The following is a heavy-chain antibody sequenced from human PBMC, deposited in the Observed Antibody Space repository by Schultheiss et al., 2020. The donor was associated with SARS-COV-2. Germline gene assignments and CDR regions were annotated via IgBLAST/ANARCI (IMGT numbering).Heavy chain of an antibody. J-gene: IGHJ5*02. CDR2: IYYSGST. Sequence: SQTLSLTCTVSGGSISSSSYYWSWIRQPAGKGLEWIGYIYYSGSTNYNPSLKSRVTISVDTSKNQFSLKLSSVTAADTAVYYCAGTQTGTTGWFDPWGQGTLVTVSS. CDR3: AGTQTGTTGWFDP. CDR1: GGSISSSSYY. V-gene: IGHV4-61*10. D-gene: IGHD1-1*01.